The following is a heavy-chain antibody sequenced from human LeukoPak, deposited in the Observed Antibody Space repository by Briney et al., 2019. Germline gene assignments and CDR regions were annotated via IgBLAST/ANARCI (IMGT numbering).Heavy chain of an antibody. CDR1: GFTFDDYA. CDR2: ISWNSGSI. J-gene: IGHJ6*03. Sequence: GGSLRLSCAASGFTFDDYAMHWVRQAPGKGLEWVSGISWNSGSIGYADSVKGRFTISRDNAKNSLYLQMNSLRAEDTALYYCAKDSRLGSGSYYSYYYYMDVWGKGTTVTISS. D-gene: IGHD3-10*01. V-gene: IGHV3-9*01. CDR3: AKDSRLGSGSYYSYYYYMDV.